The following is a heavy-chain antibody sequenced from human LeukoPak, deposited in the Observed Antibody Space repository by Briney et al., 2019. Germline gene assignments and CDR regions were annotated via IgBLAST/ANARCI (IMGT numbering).Heavy chain of an antibody. CDR3: ASGGPHYYDTSGYYGIDY. CDR2: TKQDGSEK. J-gene: IGHJ4*02. CDR1: GFTFSRYW. V-gene: IGHV3-7*02. D-gene: IGHD3-22*01. Sequence: SGGSLRLSCAASGFTFSRYWMSWVRQAPGKGLEWVANTKQDGSEKYYVDSVKGRFTISRDNAQNSLYLQMNSLRAEDTAVYYCASGGPHYYDTSGYYGIDYWGQGSLVTVSS.